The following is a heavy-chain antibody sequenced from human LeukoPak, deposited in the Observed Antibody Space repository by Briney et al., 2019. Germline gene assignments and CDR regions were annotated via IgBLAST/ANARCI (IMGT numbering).Heavy chain of an antibody. J-gene: IGHJ4*02. V-gene: IGHV4-34*01. CDR2: INHSGST. D-gene: IGHD5-18*01. CDR1: GGSFSGYY. Sequence: PSETLSLTCAVYGGSFSGYYWSWIRQPPGKGLEWIGEINHSGSTNYNPSLKSRVTISVDTSKNQFSLKLSSVTAADTAVYYCARSVRYSYGTGFDYWGQGTLVTDSS. CDR3: ARSVRYSYGTGFDY.